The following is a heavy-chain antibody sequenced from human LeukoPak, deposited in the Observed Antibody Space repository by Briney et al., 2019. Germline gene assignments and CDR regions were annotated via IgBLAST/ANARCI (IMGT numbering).Heavy chain of an antibody. CDR2: INHSGST. CDR3: ARASFRGAAAVNWFDP. J-gene: IGHJ5*02. D-gene: IGHD6-13*01. Sequence: SETLSLTCAVYGASFSGYYWSWIRQPPGKGLEWIGEINHSGSTNYNPSLKSRVTISVDTSKNQFSLKLSSVTAADTAVYYCARASFRGAAAVNWFDPWGQGTLVTVSS. CDR1: GASFSGYY. V-gene: IGHV4-34*01.